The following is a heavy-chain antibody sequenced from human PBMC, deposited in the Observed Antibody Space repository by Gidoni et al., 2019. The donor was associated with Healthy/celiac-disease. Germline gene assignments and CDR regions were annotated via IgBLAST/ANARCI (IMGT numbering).Heavy chain of an antibody. Sequence: QLQLQESGPGLVKPSETLFLTCTVSGGSISRSDYYWGWIRQPPGKGLEWIGSIYYSGSTYYNPSLKSRVTISVDTSKNELSLRLSSVTAADTAMSYCARHSRDGYSFDYWGQGILVTVSS. V-gene: IGHV4-39*01. CDR2: IYYSGST. CDR1: GGSISRSDYY. J-gene: IGHJ4*02. CDR3: ARHSRDGYSFDY. D-gene: IGHD4-4*01.